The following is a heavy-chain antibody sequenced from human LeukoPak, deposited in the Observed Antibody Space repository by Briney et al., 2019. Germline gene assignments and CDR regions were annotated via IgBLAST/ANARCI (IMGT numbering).Heavy chain of an antibody. CDR3: ARAKVPADYYYYYMDV. CDR1: GYTFTSYG. Sequence: GSVKVSCKASGYTFTSYGISWVRQAPGQGLEWMGWISAYNGNTNYAQKLQGRVTMTTDTSTSTAYMELRSLRSDDTAVYYCARAKVPADYYYYYMDVWGKGTTVTVSS. V-gene: IGHV1-18*01. D-gene: IGHD2-2*01. J-gene: IGHJ6*03. CDR2: ISAYNGNT.